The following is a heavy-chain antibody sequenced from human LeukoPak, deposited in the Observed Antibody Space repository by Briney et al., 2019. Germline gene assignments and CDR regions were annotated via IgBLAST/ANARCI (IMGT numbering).Heavy chain of an antibody. D-gene: IGHD5-12*01. J-gene: IGHJ4*02. Sequence: GGSLRLSCAASGFTFSSYWMSWVRQAPGKRQEWVSAISGSGGSTYYADSVKGRFTISRDNSKNTLYLQMNSMRAEDTAVYYCAKVVATIKESADYWGQGTLVTVSS. CDR1: GFTFSSYW. V-gene: IGHV3-23*01. CDR3: AKVVATIKESADY. CDR2: ISGSGGST.